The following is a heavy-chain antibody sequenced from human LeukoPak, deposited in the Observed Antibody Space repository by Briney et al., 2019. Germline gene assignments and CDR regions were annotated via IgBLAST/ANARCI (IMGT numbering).Heavy chain of an antibody. CDR2: IYTSGST. Sequence: SETLSLTCTVSGGSISSYYWSWIRQPPGKGLERIGYIYTSGSTNYNPSLKSRVTISVDTSKNQFSLKLSSVTAADTAVYYCARSYVLDAFDIWGQGTMVTVSS. D-gene: IGHD5-18*01. CDR1: GGSISSYY. J-gene: IGHJ3*02. CDR3: ARSYVLDAFDI. V-gene: IGHV4-4*09.